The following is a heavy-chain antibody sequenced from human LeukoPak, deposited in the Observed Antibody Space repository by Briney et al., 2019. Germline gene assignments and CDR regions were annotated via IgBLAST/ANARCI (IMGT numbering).Heavy chain of an antibody. CDR2: IYYSGST. CDR3: ARGAYGVYSSTWYYFDY. Sequence: SETLSLTCTVSGGSISSGDYYWSWIRQPPGKGLEWIGYIYYSGSTYYNPSLKSRVTISIDTSKNQFSLKLTPVTAADTAVYYCARGAYGVYSSTWYYFDYWGQGTLVTVSS. CDR1: GGSISSGDYY. J-gene: IGHJ4*02. D-gene: IGHD6-13*01. V-gene: IGHV4-30-4*01.